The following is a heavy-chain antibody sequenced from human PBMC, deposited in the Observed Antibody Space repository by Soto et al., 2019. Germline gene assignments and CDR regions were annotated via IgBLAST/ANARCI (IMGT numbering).Heavy chain of an antibody. CDR1: GFTFSSFA. Sequence: GGSLRLSCAGSGFTFSSFAMSWVRQAPGKGLEWVAATSYDGSNKYYADSVKGRFIISRDNSKNTLDLLLNTLRAEDTAVYYCAGVYYGGNSVNNYWGQGTPV. CDR3: AGVYYGGNSVNNY. D-gene: IGHD2-8*01. CDR2: TSYDGSNK. V-gene: IGHV3-30-3*01. J-gene: IGHJ4*02.